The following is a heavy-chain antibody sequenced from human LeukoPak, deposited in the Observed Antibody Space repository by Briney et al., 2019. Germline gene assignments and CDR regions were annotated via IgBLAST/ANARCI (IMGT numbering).Heavy chain of an antibody. D-gene: IGHD5-18*01. CDR3: AREVAIGRAAMEGLLH. J-gene: IGHJ4*02. CDR1: GYTFTRYY. V-gene: IGHV7-4-1*02. CDR2: INTNTGNP. Sequence: AASVKVSCKASGYTFTRYYMHWVRQAPGQGLEWMGWINTNTGNPAYAQGFTGRFVFSLDTSVSTAYLQISSLKADDTAVYYCAREVAIGRAAMEGLLHWGQGTLVTVSS.